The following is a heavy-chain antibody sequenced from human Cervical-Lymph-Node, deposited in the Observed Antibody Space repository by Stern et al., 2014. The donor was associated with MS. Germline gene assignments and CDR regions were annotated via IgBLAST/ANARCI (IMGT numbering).Heavy chain of an antibody. J-gene: IGHJ5*01. D-gene: IGHD2-15*01. CDR3: AHSRVKYCRGGTCYSSLFDY. CDR1: GFSVTTAGVG. CDR2: IYWDDDK. V-gene: IGHV2-5*02. Sequence: QITLKESGPTLVKPTQTVTLTCTLSGFSVTTAGVGVGWIRQPPGKALEWLALIYWDDDKLYSPSLKNRLTIAKDTSKNQVVLIMTDVDPVDTATYYCAHSRVKYCRGGTCYSSLFDYWGHGTLVTVSS.